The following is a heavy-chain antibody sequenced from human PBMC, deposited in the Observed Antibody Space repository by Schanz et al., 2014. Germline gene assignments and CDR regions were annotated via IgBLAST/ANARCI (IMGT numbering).Heavy chain of an antibody. CDR3: ARGVPYCSSTSCSGLDAYDV. Sequence: QVQLLQSGSEVKKPGASVKVSCEASGYTFTSYYIHWFRQAPGQGLEWMGWISAYNGHTTYAQKFQGRVTIATDTSTSAAYMELRNVRYDDTDMYYCARGVPYCSSTSCSGLDAYDVWGQGTLVTVSS. D-gene: IGHD2-2*01. CDR2: ISAYNGHT. J-gene: IGHJ3*01. CDR1: GYTFTSYY. V-gene: IGHV1-18*04.